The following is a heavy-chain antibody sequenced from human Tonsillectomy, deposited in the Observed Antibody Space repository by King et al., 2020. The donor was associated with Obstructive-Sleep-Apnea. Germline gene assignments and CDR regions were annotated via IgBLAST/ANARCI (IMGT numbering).Heavy chain of an antibody. CDR1: GFTFDDYA. CDR2: ISWNSRSI. J-gene: IGHJ3*02. V-gene: IGHV3-9*01. D-gene: IGHD2-15*01. CDR3: AKVRVVAATLDAFDI. Sequence: VQLVESGGGLVQPGRSLRLSCAASGFTFDDYAMHWVRQAPGKGLEWVSGISWNSRSIAYAVSVKGRFTISRDNAKNSLYLQMNSLRAEDTALYYCAKVRVVAATLDAFDIWGQGTMVTVSS.